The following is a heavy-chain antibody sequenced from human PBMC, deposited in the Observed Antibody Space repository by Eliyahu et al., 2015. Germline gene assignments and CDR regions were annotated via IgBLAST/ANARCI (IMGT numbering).Heavy chain of an antibody. V-gene: IGHV3-23*01. CDR3: AKAANFYGSSHFDF. J-gene: IGHJ4*02. Sequence: EVQLLXSGGGLVQPGGSLRXXCAAXGXTFSSXAMTWVRQAPGKGLEWVSTIRGSXGTTYYADSVKGRFTISRDNSKNTVYVQMNSLRVEDTAVYFCAKAANFYGSSHFDFWGQGVLVTVSS. D-gene: IGHD3-10*01. CDR2: IRGSXGTT. CDR1: GXTFSSXA.